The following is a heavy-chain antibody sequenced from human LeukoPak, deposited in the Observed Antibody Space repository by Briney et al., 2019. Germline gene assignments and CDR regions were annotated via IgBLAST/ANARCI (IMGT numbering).Heavy chain of an antibody. V-gene: IGHV4-31*03. D-gene: IGHD3-22*01. J-gene: IGHJ4*02. CDR1: GGSISSGSYY. CDR3: ARFYYDSSAKAPYYFDY. CDR2: IYSSGSA. Sequence: SETLSLTCTVSGGSISSGSYYWTWIRQHPGKGLEWIGYIYSSGSAYYNPSLKSRVTISIDTSKNQFSLMLRSVTAADTAVYYCARFYYDSSAKAPYYFDYWGQGTLVTVSS.